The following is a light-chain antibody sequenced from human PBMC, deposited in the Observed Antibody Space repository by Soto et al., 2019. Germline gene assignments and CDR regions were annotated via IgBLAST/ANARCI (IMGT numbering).Light chain of an antibody. CDR2: GAS. CDR3: QQSYSTLSWT. Sequence: IQMTQSPSSLAASVGDRVNITCRASQSISSYLNWYQKKPGTAPRLLIYGASSLQSGVPSRFSGSASGTDFTLIIKSLQPEDLATYDCQQSYSTLSWTCGQGTKVDIK. CDR1: QSISSY. J-gene: IGKJ1*01. V-gene: IGKV1-39*01.